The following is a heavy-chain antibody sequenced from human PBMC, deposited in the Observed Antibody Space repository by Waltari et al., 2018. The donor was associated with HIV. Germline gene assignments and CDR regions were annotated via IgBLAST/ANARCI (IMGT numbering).Heavy chain of an antibody. J-gene: IGHJ6*02. D-gene: IGHD4-17*01. CDR3: AKDKRNYGDYVPRLPYGMDV. CDR1: GFTFSSYA. V-gene: IGHV3-23*01. CDR2: ISGSGGST. Sequence: EVQLLESGGGLVQPGGSLRLSCAASGFTFSSYAMSWVRQAPGKGLEWVSAISGSGGSTYYADSVKGRFTISRDNSKNTLYLQMNSLRAEDTAVYYCAKDKRNYGDYVPRLPYGMDVWGQGTTVTVSS.